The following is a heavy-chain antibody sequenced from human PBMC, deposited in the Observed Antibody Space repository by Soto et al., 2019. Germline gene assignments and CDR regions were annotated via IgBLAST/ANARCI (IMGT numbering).Heavy chain of an antibody. J-gene: IGHJ3*02. Sequence: PSETLSVTCTFSVGSIRIGDYDWRWIRQPPGKGLEWIGVIYYSGITYYNPSLESRLFMSVDASKNQFSLKLSSVTAADTAVYYCARPLTPLPGTDAFDIWGQGTLVTVSS. D-gene: IGHD1-1*01. V-gene: IGHV4-30-4*01. CDR2: IYYSGIT. CDR3: ARPLTPLPGTDAFDI. CDR1: VGSIRIGDYD.